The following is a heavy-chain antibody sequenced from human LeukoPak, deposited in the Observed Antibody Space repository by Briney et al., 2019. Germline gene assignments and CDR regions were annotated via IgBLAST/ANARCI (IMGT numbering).Heavy chain of an antibody. Sequence: SETLSLTCAVYGGSFSGYYWSWIRQPPGKGLEWIGEINHSGSTNYNPSLKSRVTISVDTSKNQFSLKLSSVTAADTAVYYCARRSRGTAARRGLYYFDYWGQGTLVTVSS. CDR2: INHSGST. J-gene: IGHJ4*02. D-gene: IGHD6-6*01. CDR3: ARRSRGTAARRGLYYFDY. V-gene: IGHV4-34*01. CDR1: GGSFSGYY.